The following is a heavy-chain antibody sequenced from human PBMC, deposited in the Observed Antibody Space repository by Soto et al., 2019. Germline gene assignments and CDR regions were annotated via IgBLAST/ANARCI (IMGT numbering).Heavy chain of an antibody. CDR3: AIEKGYSYGGFDY. J-gene: IGHJ4*02. Sequence: EVQLVESGGGLVKPGGSLRLSCAASGFTLSSYSMNWVRQAPGKGLEWVSSISSSSSYIYYADSVKGRFTISRDNAKNSLYLQMNSLRAEDTAVYYCAIEKGYSYGGFDYWGQGTLVTVSS. CDR2: ISSSSSYI. CDR1: GFTLSSYS. D-gene: IGHD5-18*01. V-gene: IGHV3-21*01.